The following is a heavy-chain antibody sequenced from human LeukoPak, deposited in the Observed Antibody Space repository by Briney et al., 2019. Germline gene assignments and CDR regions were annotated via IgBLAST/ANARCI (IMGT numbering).Heavy chain of an antibody. V-gene: IGHV4-61*02. CDR1: GGSISSGSYY. CDR2: IYTSGST. Sequence: SQTLSLTCTVSGGSISSGSYYWSWIRQPAGKGLEWIGRIYTSGSTNYNPSLKSRVTISVDTSKNQFSLKLSSVTAADTAVYYCARDSGPYYGDYDRCLDYWGQGTLVTVSS. CDR3: ARDSGPYYGDYDRCLDY. D-gene: IGHD4-17*01. J-gene: IGHJ4*02.